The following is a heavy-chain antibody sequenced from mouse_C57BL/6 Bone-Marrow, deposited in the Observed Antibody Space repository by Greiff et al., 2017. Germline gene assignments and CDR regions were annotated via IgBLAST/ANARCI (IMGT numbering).Heavy chain of an antibody. J-gene: IGHJ2*01. V-gene: IGHV1-7*01. CDR3: AKGSTNFDY. CDR2: INPSSGYT. D-gene: IGHD1-1*01. Sequence: LAESGAELAKPGASVKLSRKASGYTLTSYRMHWVKQRPGPGPEWIGYINPSSGYTKYNQKFKDKATLTADKSSSTDYMQLSSLTYEDSAVYYCAKGSTNFDYWGQGTTLTVSS. CDR1: GYTLTSYR.